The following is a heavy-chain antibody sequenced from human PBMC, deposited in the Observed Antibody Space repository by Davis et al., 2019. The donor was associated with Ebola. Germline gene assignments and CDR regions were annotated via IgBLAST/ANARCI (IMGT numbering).Heavy chain of an antibody. CDR1: GGTFSSYA. CDR3: AVQGRGFWSGADY. V-gene: IGHV1-69*13. J-gene: IGHJ4*02. CDR2: IIPIFGTA. Sequence: AASVKVSCKASGGTFSSYAISWVRQAPGQGLEWMGGIIPIFGTANYAQKFQGRVTITADESTSTAYMELSSLRSEDTAVYYCAVQGRGFWSGADYWGQGTLVTVSS. D-gene: IGHD3-3*01.